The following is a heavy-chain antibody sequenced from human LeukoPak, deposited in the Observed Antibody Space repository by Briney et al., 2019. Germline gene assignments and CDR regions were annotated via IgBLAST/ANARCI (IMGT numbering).Heavy chain of an antibody. CDR3: ARDRAYYYDSSGYYYFDH. Sequence: GGSLRLSCAASGFTFSDYYMSWIRQAPGKGLEWVSYISSSGSTIYYADSVKGRFTISRDNAKNSLYLQMNSLRDEDTAVYYCARDRAYYYDSSGYYYFDHWGQGTLVTVSS. CDR2: ISSSGSTI. J-gene: IGHJ4*02. V-gene: IGHV3-11*01. D-gene: IGHD3-22*01. CDR1: GFTFSDYY.